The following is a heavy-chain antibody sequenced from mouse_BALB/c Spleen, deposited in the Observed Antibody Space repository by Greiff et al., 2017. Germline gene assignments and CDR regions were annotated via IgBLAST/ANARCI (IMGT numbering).Heavy chain of an antibody. CDR1: GFTFSDYY. V-gene: IGHV5-4*02. CDR3: ARDRETLYYYGSRRAMDY. Sequence: EVQLQQSGGGLVKPGGSLKLSCAASGFTFSDYYMYWVRQTPEKRLEWVATISDGGSYTYYPDSVKGRFTISRDNAKNNLYLQMSSLKSEDTAMYYCARDRETLYYYGSRRAMDYWGQGTSVTVSS. CDR2: ISDGGSYT. J-gene: IGHJ4*01. D-gene: IGHD1-1*01.